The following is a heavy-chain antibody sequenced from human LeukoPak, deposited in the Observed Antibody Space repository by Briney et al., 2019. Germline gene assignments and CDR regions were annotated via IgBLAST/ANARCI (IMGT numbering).Heavy chain of an antibody. CDR2: ISSSGRYI. D-gene: IGHD2-15*01. V-gene: IGHV3-21*01. CDR3: AREEYCSGGTCYSLGWFDS. Sequence: GGSLRLSCAASGFTLSSYTMNWVRQAPGKGLEWVSYISSSGRYIYYADSVKGRFTISRDNAKNSLYLQMNSLRADDTAVYYCAREEYCSGGTCYSLGWFDSWGQGTLVTVSS. J-gene: IGHJ5*01. CDR1: GFTLSSYT.